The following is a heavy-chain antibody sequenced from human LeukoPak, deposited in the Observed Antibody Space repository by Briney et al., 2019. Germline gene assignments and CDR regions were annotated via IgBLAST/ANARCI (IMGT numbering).Heavy chain of an antibody. CDR1: GFTLDTYA. V-gene: IGHV3-23*01. CDR2: ISGDGANT. D-gene: IGHD6-19*01. CDR3: AKLIAVAGTDDY. Sequence: GGSLRLSCVASGFTLDTYAMSWVRQAPGKGLEWVSSISGDGANTYCADSVKGRFTVSRDNSKNTLYLQMNSLRADDTAVYFCAKLIAVAGTDDYWGQGTLVTVSS. J-gene: IGHJ4*02.